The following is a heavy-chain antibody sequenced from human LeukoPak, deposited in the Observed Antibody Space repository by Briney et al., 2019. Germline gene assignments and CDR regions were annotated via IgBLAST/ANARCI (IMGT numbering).Heavy chain of an antibody. D-gene: IGHD3-10*01. CDR1: GYTFTSYD. V-gene: IGHV1-8*03. J-gene: IGHJ4*02. CDR2: MNPNSGNT. CDR3: ARDHAMVRGVIITSNFDY. Sequence: ASVKVSCKASGYTFTSYDINWVRQATGQGLEWMGWMNPNSGNTGYAQKFQGRVTITRNTSISTAYMELSSLRSEDTAVYYCARDHAMVRGVIITSNFDYWGQGTLVTVSS.